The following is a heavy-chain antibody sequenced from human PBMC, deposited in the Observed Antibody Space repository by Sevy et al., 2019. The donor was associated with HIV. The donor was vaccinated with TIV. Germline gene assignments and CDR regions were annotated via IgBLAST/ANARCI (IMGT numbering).Heavy chain of an antibody. V-gene: IGHV3-30*03. Sequence: GGSLRLSCVVSGIIFTSSGMHWVRQAPGKGLEWVAVISYHGRDKFYADSVKGRFTISRDNSKNTLYLQMNSLRAEDTAVYYCARGSETVNYFDYWGQGTLVTVSS. CDR3: ARGSETVNYFDY. CDR2: ISYHGRDK. CDR1: GIIFTSSG. D-gene: IGHD4-17*01. J-gene: IGHJ4*02.